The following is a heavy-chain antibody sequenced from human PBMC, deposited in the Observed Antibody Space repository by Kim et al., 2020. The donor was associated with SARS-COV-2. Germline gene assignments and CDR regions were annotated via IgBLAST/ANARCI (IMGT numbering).Heavy chain of an antibody. CDR2: INPSGGSA. V-gene: IGHV1-46*01. CDR3: ARDNPNTAMETGYYYGMDV. Sequence: ASVKVSCKASGYTFTSYYMHWVRQAPGQGLEWMGIINPSGGSATYAQKFQGRVTMTRDTSTSTVYMELSSLRSEDTAVYYCARDNPNTAMETGYYYGMDVWGQGTTVTVSS. D-gene: IGHD5-18*01. CDR1: GYTFTSYY. J-gene: IGHJ6*02.